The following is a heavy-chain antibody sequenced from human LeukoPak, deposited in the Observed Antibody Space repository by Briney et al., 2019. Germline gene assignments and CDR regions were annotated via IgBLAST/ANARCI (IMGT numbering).Heavy chain of an antibody. CDR1: GGSFSGYY. V-gene: IGHV4-59*01. CDR2: IYYSGST. Sequence: SETLSLTCAVYGGSFSGYYWSWIRQPPGKGLEWIGYIYYSGSTNYNPSLKSRVTISVDRTKNHFSLKLSSVTAADTAVYYCARTTEEYYGSGKSRKYYSYYYYMDVWGKGTTVTVSS. D-gene: IGHD3-10*01. J-gene: IGHJ6*03. CDR3: ARTTEEYYGSGKSRKYYSYYYYMDV.